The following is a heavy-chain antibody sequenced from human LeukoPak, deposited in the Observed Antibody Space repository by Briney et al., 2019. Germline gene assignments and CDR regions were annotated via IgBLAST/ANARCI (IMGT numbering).Heavy chain of an antibody. CDR2: ISGSGGST. CDR3: APEKKGYFDC. CDR1: GFTFSSYA. V-gene: IGHV3-23*01. J-gene: IGHJ4*02. Sequence: PGGSLRLSCAASGFTFSSYAMSWVRQAPGKGLEWVSAISGSGGSTYYADSGKGRFTISRDNTKNSLYLQMNSLRAEHTAVYYCAPEKKGYFDCWGQGRLVTDSS.